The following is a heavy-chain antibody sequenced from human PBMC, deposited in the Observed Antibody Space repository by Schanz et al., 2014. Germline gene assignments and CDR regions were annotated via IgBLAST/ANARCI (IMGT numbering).Heavy chain of an antibody. CDR3: ARAGQDYSDSSGYATYYFGN. Sequence: QVQLVQSEAEVKKPGSSVKVSCKASGYTFSSYGITWVRQAPGQGLEWMGWINGYNGHTLYAQKFQGRVTMTTDTSTSTAYMELSNLRSEDTAVYYCARAGQDYSDSSGYATYYFGNWGQGTLVTVSS. V-gene: IGHV1-18*01. CDR1: GYTFSSYG. D-gene: IGHD3-22*01. CDR2: INGYNGHT. J-gene: IGHJ4*02.